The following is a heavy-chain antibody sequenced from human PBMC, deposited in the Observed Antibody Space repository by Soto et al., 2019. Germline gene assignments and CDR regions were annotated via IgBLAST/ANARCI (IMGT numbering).Heavy chain of an antibody. CDR2: IYYSGST. J-gene: IGHJ5*02. D-gene: IGHD3-10*01. CDR1: GDSISSYY. V-gene: IGHV4-59*12. CDR3: ARVGCLRVRGTYNWFDP. Sequence: SETLSLTCTVSGDSISSYYWSWIRQPPGKGLEWIGYIYYSGSTNYNPSLKSRVTISIDTSKNQFSLKLTSVTAADTAVYYCARVGCLRVRGTYNWFDPWGQGTLVTVSS.